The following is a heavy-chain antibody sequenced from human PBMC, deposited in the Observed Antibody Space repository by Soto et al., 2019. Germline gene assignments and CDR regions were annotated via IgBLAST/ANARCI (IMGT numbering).Heavy chain of an antibody. V-gene: IGHV4-30-4*01. CDR3: ARDPEW. CDR2: IYNSGST. D-gene: IGHD2-8*01. Sequence: SETLSLTCTVSGGSISSGDYYWSWIRQPPGKGLEWIGYIYNSGSTYYNASLKSRVTISADTSRNQFSLQMNSVTAADTAVYYCARDPEWWGPATMVTVSS. J-gene: IGHJ3*01. CDR1: GGSISSGDYY.